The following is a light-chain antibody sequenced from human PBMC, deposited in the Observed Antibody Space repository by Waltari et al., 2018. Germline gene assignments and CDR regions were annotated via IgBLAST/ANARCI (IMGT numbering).Light chain of an antibody. Sequence: QSALTQPASVSGSPGQSITIPCTGTSSNIGDYNLVSWFQHTPGKVPELVMYYVTKRPSGISDRFSGSKSGNTASLTISALQADDEADYYCCSYSTSGSWMFGGGTKVTVL. CDR1: SSNIGDYNL. CDR2: YVT. V-gene: IGLV2-23*02. J-gene: IGLJ3*02. CDR3: CSYSTSGSWM.